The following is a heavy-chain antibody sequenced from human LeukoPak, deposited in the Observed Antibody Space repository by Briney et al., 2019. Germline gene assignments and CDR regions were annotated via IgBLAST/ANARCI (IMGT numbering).Heavy chain of an antibody. D-gene: IGHD5-24*01. Sequence: GESLKISCQGSGYIFTSYWIGWVRQMPGKGLEWRGIIHPGDSDTRYSPSFQGQVTISADKSISTAYLQWSSLKASDTAMYYCARHRRDGYNYAPYYFDYWGQGTLVTVSS. V-gene: IGHV5-51*01. J-gene: IGHJ4*02. CDR2: IHPGDSDT. CDR3: ARHRRDGYNYAPYYFDY. CDR1: GYIFTSYW.